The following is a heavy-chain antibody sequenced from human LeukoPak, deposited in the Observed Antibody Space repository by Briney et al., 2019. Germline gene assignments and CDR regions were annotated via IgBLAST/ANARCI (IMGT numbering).Heavy chain of an antibody. CDR1: GFTFSSYA. V-gene: IGHV3-30*04. CDR3: ARGGVVVVAATHDAWLDP. CDR2: ISYDGSNK. J-gene: IGHJ5*02. Sequence: GRSLRLSCAASGFTFSSYATHWVCQAPGKGLEWVAVISYDGSNKYYADSVKGRFTISRDNSKNTLYLQMNSPRAEDTAVYYCARGGVVVVAATHDAWLDPWGQGTLVTVSS. D-gene: IGHD2-15*01.